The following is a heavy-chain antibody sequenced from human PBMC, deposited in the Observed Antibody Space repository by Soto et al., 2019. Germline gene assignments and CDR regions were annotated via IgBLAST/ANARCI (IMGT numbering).Heavy chain of an antibody. CDR3: ARGRKASGLDP. Sequence: SETLSLTCAVYGGSFSGYYWIWIRQPPGKGLEWIGEINHSGSTNYNPSLKSRVTISVDTSKNQFSLKLSSVTAADTAVYYCARGRKASGLDPWGQGTLVTVSS. CDR2: INHSGST. J-gene: IGHJ5*02. V-gene: IGHV4-34*01. CDR1: GGSFSGYY.